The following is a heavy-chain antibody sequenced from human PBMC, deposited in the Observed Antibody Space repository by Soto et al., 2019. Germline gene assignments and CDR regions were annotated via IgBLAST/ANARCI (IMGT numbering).Heavy chain of an antibody. D-gene: IGHD2-15*01. CDR1: GFSLTTTGVG. J-gene: IGHJ4*02. Sequence: QITLKESGPPLVKPTQTLTLTCTFSGFSLTTTGVGVGWIRQPPGKALEWLATIYWDDDKRYSPSLKSRLTITKDTSKTQVVLTMTNMDPVDTATYFCAHRAVLCSGGTCYSHPFDFWGQGTLVTVSS. CDR3: AHRAVLCSGGTCYSHPFDF. CDR2: IYWDDDK. V-gene: IGHV2-5*02.